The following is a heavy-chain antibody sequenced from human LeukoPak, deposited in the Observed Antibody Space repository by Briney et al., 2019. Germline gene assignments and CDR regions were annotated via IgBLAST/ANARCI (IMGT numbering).Heavy chain of an antibody. Sequence: PGGSLRLSCAASGFTFSRHWMHWVRQAPGKGLVWVSRINSDGSSTSYADSVKGRFTISRDNAKNTLYLQVNSLRAEDTAVYYCARVPGYDSSGYFDYWGQGTLVTASS. CDR2: INSDGSST. V-gene: IGHV3-74*01. J-gene: IGHJ4*02. CDR1: GFTFSRHW. D-gene: IGHD3-22*01. CDR3: ARVPGYDSSGYFDY.